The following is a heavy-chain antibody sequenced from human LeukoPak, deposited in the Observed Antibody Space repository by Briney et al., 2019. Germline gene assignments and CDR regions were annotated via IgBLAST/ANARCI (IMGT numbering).Heavy chain of an antibody. CDR3: ARGWRGRWLQLMGIVGYFDY. Sequence: ASVKVSCKASGYTFTGYYMHWVRQAPGQGLEWMGWINPNSGGTNYAQKFQGRVTMTRGTSISTAYMELSRLRSDDTAVYYCARGWRGRWLQLMGIVGYFDYWGQGTLSPSPQ. V-gene: IGHV1-2*02. J-gene: IGHJ4*02. D-gene: IGHD5-24*01. CDR1: GYTFTGYY. CDR2: INPNSGGT.